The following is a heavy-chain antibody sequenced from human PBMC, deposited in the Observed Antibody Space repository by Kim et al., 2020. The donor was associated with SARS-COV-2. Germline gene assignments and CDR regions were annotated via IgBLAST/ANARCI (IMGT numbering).Heavy chain of an antibody. V-gene: IGHV7-4-1*02. CDR3: ARDIGTITIFGVVIIPPSGMDV. J-gene: IGHJ6*02. CDR1: GYTLTSYA. Sequence: ASVKVSCKASGYTLTSYAMNWVRQTPGQGLEWMGWINTNTGNPTYAQGFTGRFVFSLDTSVSTAYLQISSLKAEDTAVYYCARDIGTITIFGVVIIPPSGMDVWGQGTTVTVSS. CDR2: INTNTGNP. D-gene: IGHD3-3*01.